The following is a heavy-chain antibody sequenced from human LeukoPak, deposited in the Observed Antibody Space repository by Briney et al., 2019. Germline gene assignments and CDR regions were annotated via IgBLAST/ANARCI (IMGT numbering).Heavy chain of an antibody. J-gene: IGHJ4*02. V-gene: IGHV3-23*01. CDR2: ISGSGGST. D-gene: IGHD3-3*01. Sequence: GGSLRLSCAASGFTFSSYAMSWVRQAPGKGLEWVSAISGSGGSTYYADSVKGRFTISRDNSKNTLYLQMNSLRAEDTAVYYCAKGEYYDFWSGYRNPDYWGQGTLVTVSS. CDR1: GFTFSSYA. CDR3: AKGEYYDFWSGYRNPDY.